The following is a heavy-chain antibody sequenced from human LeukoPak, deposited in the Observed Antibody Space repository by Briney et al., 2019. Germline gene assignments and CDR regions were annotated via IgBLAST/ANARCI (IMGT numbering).Heavy chain of an antibody. Sequence: GGSLRLSCAASGFTFSSYGMHWVRQAPGKGLEWVANIKQDGSEKYYVDSVKGRFTISGDNAKNSLYLQMSILRAADTAVYYCARVRIAVAVSAFDIWGQGTMVTVSS. J-gene: IGHJ3*02. CDR3: ARVRIAVAVSAFDI. CDR1: GFTFSSYG. V-gene: IGHV3-7*01. CDR2: IKQDGSEK. D-gene: IGHD6-19*01.